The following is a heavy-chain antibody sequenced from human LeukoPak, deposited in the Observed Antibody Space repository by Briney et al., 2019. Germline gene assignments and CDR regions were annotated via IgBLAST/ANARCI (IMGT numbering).Heavy chain of an antibody. Sequence: SETLSLTCTVSGGSISSGDYYWSWIRQPPGKGLEWIGYIYYSGSTYYNPSLKSRVTISVDTSENQFSLKLSSVTAADTAVYYCARDKALTTVPRYPRYFDCWGQGTLVTVSS. J-gene: IGHJ4*02. CDR3: ARDKALTTVPRYPRYFDC. CDR2: IYYSGST. CDR1: GGSISSGDYY. D-gene: IGHD4-17*01. V-gene: IGHV4-30-4*01.